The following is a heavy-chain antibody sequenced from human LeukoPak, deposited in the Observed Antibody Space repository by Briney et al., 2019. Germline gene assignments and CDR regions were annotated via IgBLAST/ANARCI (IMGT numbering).Heavy chain of an antibody. V-gene: IGHV3-33*01. D-gene: IGHD6-25*01. Sequence: GGSLSLSCAASGFTFSSYGMHWVRQAPGKGLEWVAVIWYDGSNKYYADSVKGRFTISRDNSKNTLYLQMNSLRAEDTAVYYCARDQAATATYFDYWGQGTLVTVSS. CDR2: IWYDGSNK. J-gene: IGHJ4*02. CDR1: GFTFSSYG. CDR3: ARDQAATATYFDY.